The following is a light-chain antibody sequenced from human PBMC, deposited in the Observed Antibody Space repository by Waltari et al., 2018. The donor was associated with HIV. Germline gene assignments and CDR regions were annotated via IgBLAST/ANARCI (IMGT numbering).Light chain of an antibody. CDR2: DVS. V-gene: IGKV3-20*01. CDR1: RSVTSNY. CDR3: QQYGSTPFT. Sequence: ETVLTQSPGTLSLSPGERATLSCRASRSVTSNYLAWYQHKTGQAPRLLMYDVSTRATGVPDRFSGSGSGTDFTLSITRLEPEDCAVYYCQQYGSTPFTFGPGTRVDMK. J-gene: IGKJ3*01.